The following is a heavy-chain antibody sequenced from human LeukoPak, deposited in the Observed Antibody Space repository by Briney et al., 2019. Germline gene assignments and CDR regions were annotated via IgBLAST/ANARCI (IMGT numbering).Heavy chain of an antibody. CDR1: GFTFGTYF. J-gene: IGHJ3*02. CDR2: ISTMSTYT. D-gene: IGHD3-3*01. Sequence: GGSLRLSCEASGFTFGTYFMNWVRQAPGKGLEWVSSISTMSTYTHYADSVKGRFTISRDNAKNSLYLEMNSLRAEDTAVYYCARDGPYSDSWSGPFPFDMWGQGTMVTVSS. V-gene: IGHV3-21*01. CDR3: ARDGPYSDSWSGPFPFDM.